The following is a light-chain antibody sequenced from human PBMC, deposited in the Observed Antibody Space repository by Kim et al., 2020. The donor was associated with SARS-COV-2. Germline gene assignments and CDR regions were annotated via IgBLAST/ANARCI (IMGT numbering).Light chain of an antibody. Sequence: GHSIIISCTGTSSDVGGSHYVSWYQQHPGKAPKLMIYDVSNRPSWVSNRFSGSKSGNTASLTISGLRTEDEAEYYCSSYTSSSALVFGGGTKVTVL. J-gene: IGLJ3*02. V-gene: IGLV2-14*03. CDR1: SSDVGGSHY. CDR3: SSYTSSSALV. CDR2: DVS.